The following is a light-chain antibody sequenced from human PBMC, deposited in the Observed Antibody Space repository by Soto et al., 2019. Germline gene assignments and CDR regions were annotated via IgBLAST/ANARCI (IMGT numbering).Light chain of an antibody. CDR1: QSVSSN. J-gene: IGKJ1*01. CDR3: RQYDVWPLT. Sequence: EICMAHSPVALSVCPGKIEKHSCRASQSVSSNLAWYQQKPGQAPSLLIYGAFTRATGIPARFSGTGSGTEFTLTISSLQSEDFALYYSRQYDVWPLTFGHGAVVDIK. CDR2: GAF. V-gene: IGKV3-15*01.